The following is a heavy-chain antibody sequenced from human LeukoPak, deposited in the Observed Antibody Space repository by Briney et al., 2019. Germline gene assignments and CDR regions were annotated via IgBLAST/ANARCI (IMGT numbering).Heavy chain of an antibody. CDR3: AKERFHASKYYFDY. V-gene: IGHV3-23*01. CDR1: GFTFSSYS. Sequence: GGSLRLSCAASGFTFSSYSMNWVRQAPGKGLEWVSAISGSGGSTYYADSVKGRFTISRDNSKNTLYLQMNSLRAEDTAVYYCAKERFHASKYYFDYWGQGTLVTVSS. CDR2: ISGSGGST. J-gene: IGHJ4*02. D-gene: IGHD3-10*01.